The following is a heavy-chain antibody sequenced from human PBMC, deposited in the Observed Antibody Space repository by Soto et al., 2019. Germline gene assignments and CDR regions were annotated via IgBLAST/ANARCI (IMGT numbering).Heavy chain of an antibody. CDR3: ARGATVTQYDY. D-gene: IGHD4-17*01. CDR2: ISYSGTT. CDR1: GVSVGSESFY. J-gene: IGHJ4*02. Sequence: SETLSLPCTVSGVSVGSESFYWAWIRQPPGKGLEWIGFISYSGTTNYNPSLKSRVTISVDTSRSQISLMVSSLTAADTALYYCARGATVTQYDYWGQGTLVTVSS. V-gene: IGHV4-61*01.